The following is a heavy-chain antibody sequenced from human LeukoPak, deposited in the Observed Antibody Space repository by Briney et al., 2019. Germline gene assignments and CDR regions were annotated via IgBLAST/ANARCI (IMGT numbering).Heavy chain of an antibody. CDR2: IWFDGTNK. Sequence: GRSLRLSCAASGFTFSNYAMHWVRQAPGTGLELVAVIWFDGTNKYYGDSVRGRFTISRDNSKNRLYLQMNSLRAEDTAVYYRAKARGSGWHDPWYLDYWGQGTLVTVSS. CDR1: GFTFSNYA. V-gene: IGHV3-33*06. J-gene: IGHJ4*02. D-gene: IGHD6-19*01. CDR3: AKARGSGWHDPWYLDY.